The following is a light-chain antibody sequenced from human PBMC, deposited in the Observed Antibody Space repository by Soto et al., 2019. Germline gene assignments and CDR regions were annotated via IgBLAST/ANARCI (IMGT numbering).Light chain of an antibody. CDR3: QKYNSAPLT. CDR2: AAS. Sequence: DIQMTQSPFSQSGSVGHRVTIICXASQSISSYLNWYQQKPGKAPKLLIYAASTLQAGVPSRFSGSGSGTDFTLTISSLQPEDVAAYYCQKYNSAPLTFGGGTKVDNK. V-gene: IGKV1-27*01. J-gene: IGKJ4*01. CDR1: QSISSY.